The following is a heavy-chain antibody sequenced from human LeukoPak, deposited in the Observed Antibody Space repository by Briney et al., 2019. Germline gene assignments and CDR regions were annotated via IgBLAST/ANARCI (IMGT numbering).Heavy chain of an antibody. Sequence: GVSLRLSCAASGFTFSDYWMTWVRQAPGKGLEWVANIKQDGSEKYYVDSVKGRFTISRDNAKNSVYLQMNSVRAEDTAVYYCAKEVGGSGSFWGQGTLVTVSS. CDR1: GFTFSDYW. CDR3: AKEVGGSGSF. V-gene: IGHV3-7*01. CDR2: IKQDGSEK. J-gene: IGHJ4*02. D-gene: IGHD3-10*01.